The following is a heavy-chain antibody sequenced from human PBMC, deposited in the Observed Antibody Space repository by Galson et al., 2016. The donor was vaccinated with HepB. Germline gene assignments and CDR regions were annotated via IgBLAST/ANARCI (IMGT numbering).Heavy chain of an antibody. CDR3: VRDIHTTIRAMDI. V-gene: IGHV3-48*01. CDR1: GFTFSSYR. CDR2: ISNSRNTV. Sequence: SLRLSCAASGFTFSSYRMHWVRQAPGKGLEWVAYISNSRNTVYYADSVKGRFTISRDNAKNSLFLQMNSLRGEDTGVYYCVRDIHTTIRAMDIWGQGTTVTVSS. J-gene: IGHJ6*02. D-gene: IGHD2-21*01.